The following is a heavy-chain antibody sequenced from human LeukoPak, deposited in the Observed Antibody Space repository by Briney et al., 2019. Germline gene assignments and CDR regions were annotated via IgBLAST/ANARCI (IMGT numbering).Heavy chain of an antibody. CDR2: IFRSGET. J-gene: IGHJ5*02. Sequence: PSETLSLTCTVSGDSVTSNSYYWSWIRQPAGKGLEWIGRIFRSGETYYNPSLKSRVSVSLDTAKNQFSLNLTSVTAADTALYYCATHGFTYGTAWLAPWGQGIPVTVSS. CDR3: ATHGFTYGTAWLAP. V-gene: IGHV4-61*02. D-gene: IGHD2-8*01. CDR1: GDSVTSNSYY.